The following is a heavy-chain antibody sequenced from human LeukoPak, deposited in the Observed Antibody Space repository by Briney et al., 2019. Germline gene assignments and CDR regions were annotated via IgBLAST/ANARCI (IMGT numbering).Heavy chain of an antibody. J-gene: IGHJ4*02. CDR1: GFTFSSYG. V-gene: IGHV3-30*03. CDR2: ISYDGSNK. D-gene: IGHD6-13*01. CDR3: ARDFFPIVDSSWYEIGY. Sequence: HPGGSLRLSCAASGFTFSSYGMHWVRQAPGKGLEWVAVISYDGSNKYYADSVKGRFTISRDNSKNTLYLQMNSLRAEDTAVYYCARDFFPIVDSSWYEIGYWGQGTLVTVSS.